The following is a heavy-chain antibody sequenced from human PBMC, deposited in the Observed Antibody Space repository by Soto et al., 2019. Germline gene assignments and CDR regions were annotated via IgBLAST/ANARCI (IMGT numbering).Heavy chain of an antibody. D-gene: IGHD1-1*01. CDR3: ARVVWNTLIDY. Sequence: SETLSLTCTVSGGSISSYYWSWIRQPPGKGLKWIGYIYYSGSTNYNPSLKSRVTISVDTSKNQFSLKLSSVTAADTAVYYCARVVWNTLIDYWGQGTLVTVSS. CDR2: IYYSGST. CDR1: GGSISSYY. V-gene: IGHV4-59*01. J-gene: IGHJ4*02.